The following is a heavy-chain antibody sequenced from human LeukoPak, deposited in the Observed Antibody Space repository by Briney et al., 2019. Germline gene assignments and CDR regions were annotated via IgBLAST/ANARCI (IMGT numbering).Heavy chain of an antibody. J-gene: IGHJ3*02. D-gene: IGHD4-23*01. V-gene: IGHV3-33*08. CDR3: ARGLGGNSAAFDI. CDR1: GFTFSSYL. CDR2: IWYDGSKK. Sequence: GRSLRLSCAASGFTFSSYLMHGVRQAPGKGPAWVAVIWYDGSKKYYADSVKGRFTSARDNSKNTLYLQMNSRRVEDTAVYYCARGLGGNSAAFDIWGQGTMVTVSS.